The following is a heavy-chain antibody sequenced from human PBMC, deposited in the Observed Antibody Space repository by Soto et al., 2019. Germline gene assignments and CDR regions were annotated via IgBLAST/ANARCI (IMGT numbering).Heavy chain of an antibody. CDR1: GFTFSSYE. CDR3: ARVGVDCSSTSCYAIDY. J-gene: IGHJ4*02. CDR2: ISSSGSTI. V-gene: IGHV3-48*03. Sequence: GSLRLSCAASGFTFSSYEMNWVRQAPGKGLEWVSYISSSGSTIYYADSVKGRFTISRDNAKNSLYLQMNSLRAEDTAVYYCARVGVDCSSTSCYAIDYWGQRTLVTVSS. D-gene: IGHD2-2*01.